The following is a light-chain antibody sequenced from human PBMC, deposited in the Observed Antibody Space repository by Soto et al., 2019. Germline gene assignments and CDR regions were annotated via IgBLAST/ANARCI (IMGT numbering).Light chain of an antibody. CDR3: QQYHNWPWT. J-gene: IGKJ1*01. CDR1: QSVSSN. CDR2: GAS. Sequence: EIVMTQSPATMSVSPGERATLSCRASQSVSSNLAWYQQKPGQAPRLLIYGASTRATVIPARFSGSGSGTEFTLTISSLQSEDFAVYYCQQYHNWPWTFGQGHKVEIK. V-gene: IGKV3-15*01.